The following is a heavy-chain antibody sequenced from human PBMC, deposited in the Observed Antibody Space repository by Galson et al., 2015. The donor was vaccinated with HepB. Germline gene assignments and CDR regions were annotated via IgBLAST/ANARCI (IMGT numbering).Heavy chain of an antibody. CDR2: ISYDGSNK. CDR3: ARDFDYFDY. CDR1: GFTFSSYA. Sequence: SLRLSCAASGFTFSSYAMHWVRQAPGKGLEWVAVISYDGSNKYYGDSVKGRFTISRDNSKNTLYLQMNSLRAEDTAVYCCARDFDYFDYWGQGTLVTVSS. V-gene: IGHV3-30*04. J-gene: IGHJ4*02. D-gene: IGHD3-3*01.